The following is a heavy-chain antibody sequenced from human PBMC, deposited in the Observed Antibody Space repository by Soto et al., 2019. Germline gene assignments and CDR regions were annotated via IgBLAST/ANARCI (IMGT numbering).Heavy chain of an antibody. Sequence: EVQLVESGGGLVKPGGSLRLSCAASGFTFSSYSINWVRQAPGRGLEWVSSISSGSNYIYYADSVKGRFTSSRDDAKNSLYLQMNSLRAEDTAVYYCARDTTVYDSDALDIWGQGTMVTVSS. CDR2: ISSGSNYI. CDR3: ARDTTVYDSDALDI. V-gene: IGHV3-21*01. J-gene: IGHJ3*02. CDR1: GFTFSSYS. D-gene: IGHD4-17*01.